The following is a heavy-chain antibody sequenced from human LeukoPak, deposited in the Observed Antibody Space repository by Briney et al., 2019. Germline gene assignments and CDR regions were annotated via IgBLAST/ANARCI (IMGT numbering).Heavy chain of an antibody. CDR1: GVSISSYY. Sequence: KPSETLSLTCIVSGVSISSYYWSWIRQPPGKGPEWIGYVYYIGNTNYNPSLASRVTMSVDTSKNQLSLKLSSVTAADTAVYYCARRDSHDAFDIWGQGTMVTVSS. CDR3: ARRDSHDAFDI. CDR2: VYYIGNT. D-gene: IGHD2-15*01. V-gene: IGHV4-59*08. J-gene: IGHJ3*02.